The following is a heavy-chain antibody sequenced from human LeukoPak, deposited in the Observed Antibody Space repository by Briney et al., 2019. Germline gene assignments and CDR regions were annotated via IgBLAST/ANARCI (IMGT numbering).Heavy chain of an antibody. CDR1: GFTFSSYG. CDR2: IWYDGSNK. CDR3: ARAPYSSGWYNWFDP. J-gene: IGHJ5*02. D-gene: IGHD6-19*01. Sequence: GGSLRLSCAASGFTFSSYGMHWVRQAPGKGLEWVAVIWYDGSNKYYADPVKGRFTISRDNSKNTLYLQMNSLRAEDTAVYYCARAPYSSGWYNWFDPWGQGTLVTVSS. V-gene: IGHV3-33*01.